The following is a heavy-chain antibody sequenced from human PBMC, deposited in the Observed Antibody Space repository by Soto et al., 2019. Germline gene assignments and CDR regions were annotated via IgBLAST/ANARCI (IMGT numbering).Heavy chain of an antibody. CDR1: GYTFTSYG. V-gene: IGHV1-18*01. CDR2: ISAYNGNT. Sequence: QVQLVQSGAEVKKPGASVKVSCKASGYTFTSYGISWVRQAPGQGLEWMGWISAYNGNTNYAQKLQGRVTMTTDTSXXTXYXXLRSLRSDDTAVYYCARDGDAVYDILTGYSNWFDPWGQGTLVTVSS. J-gene: IGHJ5*02. CDR3: ARDGDAVYDILTGYSNWFDP. D-gene: IGHD3-9*01.